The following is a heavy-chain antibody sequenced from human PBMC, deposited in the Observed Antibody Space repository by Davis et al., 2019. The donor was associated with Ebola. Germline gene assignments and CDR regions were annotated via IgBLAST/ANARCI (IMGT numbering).Heavy chain of an antibody. CDR2: INPNSGGT. J-gene: IGHJ6*02. V-gene: IGHV1-2*02. CDR3: ARVGATRYYGMDV. D-gene: IGHD1-26*01. Sequence: ASVKVSCKASGGTFTGYYMHWVRQAPGQGLEWMGWINPNSGGTNYAQKFQGRVTMTRDTSISTAYMELSRLRSDDTAVYYCARVGATRYYGMDVWGQGTTVTVSS. CDR1: GGTFTGYY.